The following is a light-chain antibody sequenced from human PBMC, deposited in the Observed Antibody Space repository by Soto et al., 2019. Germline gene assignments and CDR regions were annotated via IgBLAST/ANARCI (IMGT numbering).Light chain of an antibody. Sequence: EILMTHAPATLSVSPVGTAVLSCRASQRAGKFLAWYKQKPGQATRILIYYISTRDTGIPARFSGSGSGTEFTLTINSLQSEDSAVYYCQQHNQWPITFGKGTRLEIK. CDR1: QRAGKF. V-gene: IGKV3-15*01. CDR2: YIS. J-gene: IGKJ5*01. CDR3: QQHNQWPIT.